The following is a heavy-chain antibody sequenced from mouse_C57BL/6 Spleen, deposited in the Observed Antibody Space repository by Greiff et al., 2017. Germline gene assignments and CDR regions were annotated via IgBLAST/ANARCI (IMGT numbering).Heavy chain of an antibody. CDR2: IDPETGGT. V-gene: IGHV1-15*01. Sequence: VQLQQSGAELVRPGASVTLSCKASGYTFTDYEMHWVKQTPVHGLEWIGAIDPETGGTAYNQKFKGKAILTADKSSSTAYMELRSLTSEDSAVYYCTRIPSGSSLYFDYWGQGTTLTVSS. D-gene: IGHD1-1*01. CDR1: GYTFTDYE. CDR3: TRIPSGSSLYFDY. J-gene: IGHJ2*01.